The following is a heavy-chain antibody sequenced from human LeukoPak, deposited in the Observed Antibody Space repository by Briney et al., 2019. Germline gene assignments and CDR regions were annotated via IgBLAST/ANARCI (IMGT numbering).Heavy chain of an antibody. CDR2: ISGSGGST. D-gene: IGHD3-16*01. Sequence: GGSLRLSCAASVVSFSMNAMCSVRQAPGKGLEWVSAISGSGGSTYYADSVKGRFTISRDNSKNTLYLQMNNLRAEDTIAYYCAKHHGAASVWYFDYWGQGTLVTVSS. V-gene: IGHV3-23*01. CDR1: VVSFSMNA. CDR3: AKHHGAASVWYFDY. J-gene: IGHJ4*02.